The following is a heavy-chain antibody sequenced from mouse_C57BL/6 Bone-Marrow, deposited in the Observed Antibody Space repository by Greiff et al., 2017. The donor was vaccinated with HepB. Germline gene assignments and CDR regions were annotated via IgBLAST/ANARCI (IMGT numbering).Heavy chain of an antibody. V-gene: IGHV5-6*01. CDR1: GFTFSSYG. Sequence: EVNLVESGGDLVKPGGSLKLSCAASGFTFSSYGMSWVRQTPDKRLEWVATISSGGSYTYYPDSVKGRFTISRDNAKNTLYLQMSSLKSEDTAMYYCARHTGYDFDYWGQGTTLTVSS. D-gene: IGHD2-2*01. CDR3: ARHTGYDFDY. J-gene: IGHJ2*01. CDR2: ISSGGSYT.